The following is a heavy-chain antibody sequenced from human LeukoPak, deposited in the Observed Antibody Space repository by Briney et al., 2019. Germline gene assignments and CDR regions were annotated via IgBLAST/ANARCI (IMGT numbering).Heavy chain of an antibody. CDR1: GFTFSSYS. V-gene: IGHV3-48*04. CDR2: ISSSSSTI. D-gene: IGHD6-13*01. J-gene: IGHJ4*02. CDR3: ARGRGSWYGVYFDY. Sequence: PWGSLRLSCAASGFTFSSYSMNWVRQAPGKGLEWVSYISSSSSTIYYADSVKGRFTISRDNAKNSLYLQMNSLRTEDTAVYYCARGRGSWYGVYFDYWGQGTLVTVSS.